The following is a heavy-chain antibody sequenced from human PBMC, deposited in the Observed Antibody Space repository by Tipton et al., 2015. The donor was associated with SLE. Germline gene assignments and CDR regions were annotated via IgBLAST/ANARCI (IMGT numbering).Heavy chain of an antibody. CDR1: RDSISSRSYY. D-gene: IGHD2-15*01. CDR3: ARIRRRYCSGGSCYYYYYGMDV. CDR2: ISYSGST. Sequence: TLALTCTVSRDSISSRSYYWAWIRQSPGKGLEWIGSISYSGSTDYNPSLKTRITRSVDTAKNQFSLKVSSVTAADTAVYYCARIRRRYCSGGSCYYYYYGMDVWGQRPTVTVSS. V-gene: IGHV4-39*01. J-gene: IGHJ6*02.